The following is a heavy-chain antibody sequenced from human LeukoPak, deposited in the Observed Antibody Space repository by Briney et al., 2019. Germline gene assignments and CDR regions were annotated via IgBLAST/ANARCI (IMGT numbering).Heavy chain of an antibody. CDR1: GFTFSSYA. CDR2: ISGSGGST. Sequence: PGGSLRLSCAASGFTFSSYAMSWVRQAPGKGLEWVSAISGSGGSTYYADSVKGRFTISRDNSKNTLYLQMNSLRAEDTVVYYCAKDPFVTIFGVVIQTYYYYYGMDVWGQGTTVTVSS. D-gene: IGHD3-3*01. J-gene: IGHJ6*02. CDR3: AKDPFVTIFGVVIQTYYYYYGMDV. V-gene: IGHV3-23*01.